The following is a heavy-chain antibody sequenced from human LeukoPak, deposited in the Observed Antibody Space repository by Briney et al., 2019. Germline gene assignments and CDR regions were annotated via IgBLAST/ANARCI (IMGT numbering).Heavy chain of an antibody. Sequence: AGGSLRLSCSASGFISSTSAMNWVRQAPGKGLEWVSIISNSGANTYYADSVKGRFTISRDNPKNTLYLQMSSLRAEDTAVYYCAKAYGRSVGGDALHIWGQGTMVTVSS. CDR3: AKAYGRSVGGDALHI. J-gene: IGHJ3*02. V-gene: IGHV3-23*01. CDR2: ISNSGANT. D-gene: IGHD3-16*01. CDR1: GFISSTSA.